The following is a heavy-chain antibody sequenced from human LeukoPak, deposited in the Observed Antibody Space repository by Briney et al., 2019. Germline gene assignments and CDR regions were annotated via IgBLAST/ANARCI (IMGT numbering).Heavy chain of an antibody. CDR2: INHSGST. J-gene: IGHJ4*02. Sequence: SETLSLTCTVSGGSISSGGYYWSWIRQHPGKGLEWIGEINHSGSTNYNPSLKSRVTISVDTSKNQFSLKLSSVTAADTAVYYCARGWVVEMATTMVTVGFDYWGQGTLVTVSS. V-gene: IGHV4-39*07. D-gene: IGHD5-24*01. CDR3: ARGWVVEMATTMVTVGFDY. CDR1: GGSISSGGYY.